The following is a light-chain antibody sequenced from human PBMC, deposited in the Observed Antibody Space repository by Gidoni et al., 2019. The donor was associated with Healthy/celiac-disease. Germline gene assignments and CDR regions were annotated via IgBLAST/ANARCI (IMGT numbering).Light chain of an antibody. CDR1: NIGSKS. J-gene: IGLJ2*01. CDR2: DDS. CDR3: QVWDSSSDHVV. Sequence: SYVLTQPPSVSVAPGKTARITGAGNNIGSKSVHCYKQNTGQAPVLVVYDDSDRPPGLPERFSGSNSGNTATLTISRVEAGDEADYYGQVWDSSSDHVVFGGGTKLTVL. V-gene: IGLV3-21*03.